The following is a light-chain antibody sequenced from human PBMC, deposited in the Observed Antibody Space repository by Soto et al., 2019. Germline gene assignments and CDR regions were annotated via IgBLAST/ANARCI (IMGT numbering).Light chain of an antibody. Sequence: EILMTQSPATLSVSPGETATLSCRASQSVGGDLAWYQQKPGQAPRLLISGASTRASGIPARFSGSGSGTEFTLTISSLQSEDFAFYYCQQYNNWPETFGQGTKV. CDR1: QSVGGD. J-gene: IGKJ1*01. CDR2: GAS. CDR3: QQYNNWPET. V-gene: IGKV3-15*01.